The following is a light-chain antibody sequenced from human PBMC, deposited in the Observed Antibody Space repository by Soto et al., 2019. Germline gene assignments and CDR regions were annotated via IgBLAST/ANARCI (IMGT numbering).Light chain of an antibody. CDR1: QRVSSSY. CDR3: QQYGSSPWT. CDR2: GAS. Sequence: EIVLTQSAGTLSLSPGERATLSCRANQRVSSSYLAWYQQKPGQAPRLLIYGASSRATGIPDRFSGSGSGTDFTLTISRLEPEDFAVYYCQQYGSSPWTFGQGTKVEIK. J-gene: IGKJ1*01. V-gene: IGKV3-20*01.